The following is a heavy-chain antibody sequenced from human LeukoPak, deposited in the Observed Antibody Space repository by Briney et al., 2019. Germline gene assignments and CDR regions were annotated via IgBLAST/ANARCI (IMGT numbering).Heavy chain of an antibody. CDR1: GFTFSDYG. CDR2: IRFDGSNK. J-gene: IGHJ4*02. V-gene: IGHV3-30*02. CDR3: AKALESLVADYFDY. Sequence: PGGSLRLSCAASGFTFSDYGMDWVRQAPGKGLEWVAFIRFDGSNKYYADSVRDRFTISRDNSKNTLYLQMNSLRAEDTAVYYCAKALESLVADYFDYWGQGTLVTVSS. D-gene: IGHD1-1*01.